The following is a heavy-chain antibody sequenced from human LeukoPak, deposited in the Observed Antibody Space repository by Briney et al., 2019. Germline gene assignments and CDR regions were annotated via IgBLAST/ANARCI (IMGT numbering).Heavy chain of an antibody. D-gene: IGHD6-19*01. J-gene: IGHJ6*02. CDR1: GYSFTSYW. CDR3: ARTLAVAGHYYYGMDV. CDR2: IYPGDSDT. Sequence: GESLKISCKGSGYSFTSYWIGWVCQMPGKGLEWMGIIYPGDSDTRYSPSFQGRVTISADKSISTAYLQWSSLKASDTAMYYCARTLAVAGHYYYGMDVWGQGTTVTVSS. V-gene: IGHV5-51*01.